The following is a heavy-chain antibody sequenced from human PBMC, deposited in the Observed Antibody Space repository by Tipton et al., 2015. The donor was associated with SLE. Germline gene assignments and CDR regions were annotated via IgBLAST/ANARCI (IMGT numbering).Heavy chain of an antibody. V-gene: IGHV3-23*01. Sequence: SLRLSCSASGFSFSTYAMSWVRQAPGKGLEWVAGISGTGGTTYFAPSVKGRFTISRDNSKNTLYLQMNSLRPEDTAVYYCVRAILYGSGSYFDYWGQGTLVTVSS. D-gene: IGHD3-10*01. CDR2: ISGTGGTT. CDR1: GFSFSTYA. J-gene: IGHJ4*02. CDR3: VRAILYGSGSYFDY.